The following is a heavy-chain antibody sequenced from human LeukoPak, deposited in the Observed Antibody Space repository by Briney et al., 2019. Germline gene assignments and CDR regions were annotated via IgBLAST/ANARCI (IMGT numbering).Heavy chain of an antibody. CDR1: GGSVSSGSYY. Sequence: SETLSLTCTVSGGSVSSGSYYWSWIRQPPGKGLEWIGYINYSGSTDYNPSLKSRVTISVDTSKNQFSLKLSSVTAADTAVYYCARMGMAARAYYFDYWGQGTLVTVTS. CDR3: ARMGMAARAYYFDY. V-gene: IGHV4-61*01. CDR2: INYSGST. J-gene: IGHJ4*02. D-gene: IGHD6-13*01.